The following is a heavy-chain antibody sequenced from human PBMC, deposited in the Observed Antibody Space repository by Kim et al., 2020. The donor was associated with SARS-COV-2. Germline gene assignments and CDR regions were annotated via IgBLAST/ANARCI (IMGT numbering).Heavy chain of an antibody. Sequence: SSTRSAEPVKGRFTNSRDNAKNTLYLEMNSLGVEDTAVYYCGRVNVDMGYWGQGTLVTVSS. V-gene: IGHV3-74*01. CDR2: SST. J-gene: IGHJ4*02. D-gene: IGHD5-12*01. CDR3: GRVNVDMGY.